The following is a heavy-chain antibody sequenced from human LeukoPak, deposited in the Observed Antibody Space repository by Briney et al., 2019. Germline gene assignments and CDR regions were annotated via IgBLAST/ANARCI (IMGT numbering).Heavy chain of an antibody. J-gene: IGHJ5*02. CDR3: ARDQATASSSWYIDWFDP. Sequence: GGSLRPSCAASGFTFSSYGMHWVRQAPGKGLEWVAVIWYDGSNKYYADSVKGRFTISRDNSKNTLYLQMNSLRAEDTAVYYCARDQATASSSWYIDWFDPWGQGTLVTVSS. CDR2: IWYDGSNK. CDR1: GFTFSSYG. V-gene: IGHV3-33*01. D-gene: IGHD6-13*01.